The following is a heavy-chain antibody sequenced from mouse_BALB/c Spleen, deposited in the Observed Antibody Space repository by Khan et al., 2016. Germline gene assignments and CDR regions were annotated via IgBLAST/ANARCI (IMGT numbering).Heavy chain of an antibody. CDR3: ARTQGNYGYFSV. Sequence: EVELVESGGGLVRPGGSLRLSCAASGFSFSDYYMYWVRQTPEKRLEWVATISDGGSYTYYSDSVKGRFTISIDNAKNNLYLQMSSLRSEYTAMYYCARTQGNYGYFSVWGAGTTVTVSS. J-gene: IGHJ1*01. V-gene: IGHV5-4*02. D-gene: IGHD3-2*02. CDR1: GFSFSDYY. CDR2: ISDGGSYT.